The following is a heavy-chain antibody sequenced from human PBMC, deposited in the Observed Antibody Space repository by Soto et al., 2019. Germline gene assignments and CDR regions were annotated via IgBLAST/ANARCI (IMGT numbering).Heavy chain of an antibody. J-gene: IGHJ4*02. V-gene: IGHV3-30*18. CDR3: AKEQRLRYFDRGFDY. D-gene: IGHD3-9*01. Sequence: QVQLVESGGGVVQPGRSLRLSCAASGFTFSSYGMHWVRQAPGKGLEWVAVISYDGSNKYYADSVKGRFTISRDNSKNPLYLQMNSLRAEDTAVYYCAKEQRLRYFDRGFDYWGQGTLVTVSS. CDR1: GFTFSSYG. CDR2: ISYDGSNK.